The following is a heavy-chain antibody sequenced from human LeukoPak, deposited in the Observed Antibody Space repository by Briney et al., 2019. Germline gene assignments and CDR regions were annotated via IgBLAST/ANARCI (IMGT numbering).Heavy chain of an antibody. Sequence: PSATLSLTCTVSGGSISSYYWSWIRQPPGKGLEWIGYIYYSGSTNYNPSLKGRVTISVDTSKNQFSLKLSSVTAADTAVYYCARDRREQLVSYYYYYMDVWGKGTTVTVSS. CDR3: ARDRREQLVSYYYYYMDV. CDR1: GGSISSYY. V-gene: IGHV4-59*01. D-gene: IGHD6-6*01. J-gene: IGHJ6*03. CDR2: IYYSGST.